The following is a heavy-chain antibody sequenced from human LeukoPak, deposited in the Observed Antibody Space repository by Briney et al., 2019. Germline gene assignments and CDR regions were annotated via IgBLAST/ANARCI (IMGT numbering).Heavy chain of an antibody. CDR3: ARVFFYYDSSGYRDAFDI. Sequence: SETLSLTCAVFGGSLSGYYWSWIRQSPGEGLEWIGEMNHSGTTDYNPSLKSRVTVSVDTSKNQFSLRLTSVTAADTAVYYCARVFFYYDSSGYRDAFDIWGQGTMVTVSS. CDR1: GGSLSGYY. D-gene: IGHD3-22*01. J-gene: IGHJ3*02. V-gene: IGHV4-34*01. CDR2: MNHSGTT.